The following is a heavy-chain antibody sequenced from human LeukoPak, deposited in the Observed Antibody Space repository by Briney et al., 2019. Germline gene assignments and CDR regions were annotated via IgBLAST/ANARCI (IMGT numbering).Heavy chain of an antibody. D-gene: IGHD2-15*01. CDR1: GFTFSSYG. Sequence: GRSLRLSCAASGFTFSSYGMHWVRQAPGKELEWVAVISYDGSNKYYADSVKGRFTISRDNSKNTLYLQMNSLRAEDTAVYYCAKNLVAATPGAFDIWGQGTMVTVSS. CDR3: AKNLVAATPGAFDI. V-gene: IGHV3-30*18. CDR2: ISYDGSNK. J-gene: IGHJ3*02.